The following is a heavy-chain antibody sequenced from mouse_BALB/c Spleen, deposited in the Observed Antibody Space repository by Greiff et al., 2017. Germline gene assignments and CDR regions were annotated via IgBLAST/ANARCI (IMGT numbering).Heavy chain of an antibody. J-gene: IGHJ2*01. Sequence: EVKLVESGGGLVKPGGSLKLSCAASGFTFSSYAMSWVRQTPEKRLEWVASISSGGSTYYPDSVKGRFTISRDNARNILYLQMSSLRSEDTAMYYCARGRSYPYFDYWGQGTTLTVSS. V-gene: IGHV5-6-5*01. CDR3: ARGRSYPYFDY. CDR1: GFTFSSYA. CDR2: ISSGGST. D-gene: IGHD2-12*01.